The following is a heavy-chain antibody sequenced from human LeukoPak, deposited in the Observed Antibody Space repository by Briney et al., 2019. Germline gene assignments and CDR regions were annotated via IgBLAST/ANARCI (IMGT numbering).Heavy chain of an antibody. Sequence: GGSLRLSCAASGFTFSSCAMHWVRQAPGKGLEWVANLNQDGGEKYYVDSVKGRFTISRDNGRNSPYLQMDSLRVEDTAVYYCVRGLYGYWGQGTLVTVSS. J-gene: IGHJ4*02. CDR2: LNQDGGEK. D-gene: IGHD4-17*01. CDR1: GFTFSSCA. V-gene: IGHV3-7*03. CDR3: VRGLYGY.